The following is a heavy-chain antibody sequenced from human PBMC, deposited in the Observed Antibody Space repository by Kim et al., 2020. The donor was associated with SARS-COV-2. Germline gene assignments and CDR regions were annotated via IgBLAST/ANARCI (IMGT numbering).Heavy chain of an antibody. CDR2: ISYDGSNK. CDR3: AKESGSGSYYAWTYYYYGMDV. CDR1: GFTFSSYG. D-gene: IGHD3-10*01. V-gene: IGHV3-30*18. Sequence: GGSLRLSCAASGFTFSSYGMHWVRQAPGNGLEWVAVISYDGSNKYYAYSVKGRFTISRDNSKNTLYLQMNSLRAEDTAVYYCAKESGSGSYYAWTYYYYGMDVWGQGTTVTVSS. J-gene: IGHJ6*02.